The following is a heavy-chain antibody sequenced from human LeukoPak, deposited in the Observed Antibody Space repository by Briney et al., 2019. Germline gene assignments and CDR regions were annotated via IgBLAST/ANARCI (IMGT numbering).Heavy chain of an antibody. D-gene: IGHD5-12*01. CDR2: ISYDGSKR. CDR1: GFTFSTDG. Sequence: GGSLRLSCVASGFTFSTDGMHWVRQAPGKGLEWVAVISYDGSKRYYADSVKGRFTISRDNSKNTLYLQMNSLRAEDTAVYYCARAYNPTYTISGYDPRVLLYFDYWGQGTLVTVSS. CDR3: ARAYNPTYTISGYDPRVLLYFDY. J-gene: IGHJ4*02. V-gene: IGHV3-30*19.